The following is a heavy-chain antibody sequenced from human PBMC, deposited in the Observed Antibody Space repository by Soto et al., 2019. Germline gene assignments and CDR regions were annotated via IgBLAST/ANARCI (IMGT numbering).Heavy chain of an antibody. J-gene: IGHJ3*02. V-gene: IGHV4-61*01. D-gene: IGHD2-21*01. CDR3: ASPNHRWLLRDDAFDI. Sequence: QVQLQESGPGLVKPSETLSLTCSVSGDSVSSYNYYWSWIRQPPGKGLEWIGYIYYTGSTFYNPSLKNRVTILVVSSNHLSARRLSSVTVLETAVYDCASPNHRWLLRDDAFDIWGQGPLVTVSS. CDR2: IYYTGST. CDR1: GDSVSSYNYY.